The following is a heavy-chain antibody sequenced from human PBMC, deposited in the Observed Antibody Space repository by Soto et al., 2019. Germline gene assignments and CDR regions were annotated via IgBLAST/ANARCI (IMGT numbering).Heavy chain of an antibody. Sequence: GAAPGTPTQTLGLACSFSGFSLRTSGVGVGWIRQPPGKALEWLALIYWDDDKRYSPSLKNRLTITKDTSKNQVVLTMTNMDSVDTATYYCAHRRGNDVLWFDPWGQGALVTVSS. J-gene: IGHJ5*02. D-gene: IGHD1-1*01. CDR1: GFSLRTSGVG. V-gene: IGHV2-5*02. CDR3: AHRRGNDVLWFDP. CDR2: IYWDDDK.